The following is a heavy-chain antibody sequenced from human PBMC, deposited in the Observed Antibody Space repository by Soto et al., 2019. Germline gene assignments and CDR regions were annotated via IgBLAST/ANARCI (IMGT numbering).Heavy chain of an antibody. CDR1: GFTFSSYA. V-gene: IGHV3-23*01. D-gene: IGHD2-15*01. CDR3: AKFRSGLLLSDAFDI. J-gene: IGHJ3*02. Sequence: PGGSLRLSCAASGFTFSSYAMSWVRQAPGKGLEWVSGISGSGGSTHYVDSVKGRFTISRDNSKNTLYLQMNSLRAEDTAVYYCAKFRSGLLLSDAFDIWGQGTMVTVSS. CDR2: ISGSGGST.